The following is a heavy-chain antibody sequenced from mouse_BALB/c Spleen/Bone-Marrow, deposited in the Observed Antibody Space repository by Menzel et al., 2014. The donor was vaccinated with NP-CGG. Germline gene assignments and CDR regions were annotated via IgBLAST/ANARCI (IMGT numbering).Heavy chain of an antibody. CDR3: AREARTGAWFTY. CDR1: GYTFXSYT. D-gene: IGHD4-1*01. V-gene: IGHV1-4*02. Sequence: VKLVESGAELARPGASVKMSCKASGYTFXSYTIQWVKQRPGQGLEWIGYINPSSGYTDYNQKFKDKTTLTADKSSNTAYMQLTSLTSEDSAVYSCAREARTGAWFTYWGQGTLVTVSA. CDR2: INPSSGYT. J-gene: IGHJ3*01.